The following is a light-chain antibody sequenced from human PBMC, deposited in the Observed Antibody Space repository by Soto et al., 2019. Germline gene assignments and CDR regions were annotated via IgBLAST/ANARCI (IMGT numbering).Light chain of an antibody. CDR1: LSVYGR. J-gene: IGKJ5*01. Sequence: EIVMTQSPATLSVSPGERATLSCRASLSVYGRLAWYQQKRGQAPRLLIYAASMRATGIPARFSGSRSGTEFSPTNSNLQSEDSAVYYCQQYNNWPPFTFGQGTRLEIK. V-gene: IGKV3D-15*03. CDR2: AAS. CDR3: QQYNNWPPFT.